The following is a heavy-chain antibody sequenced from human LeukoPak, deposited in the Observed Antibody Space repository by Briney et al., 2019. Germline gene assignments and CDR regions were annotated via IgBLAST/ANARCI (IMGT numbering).Heavy chain of an antibody. V-gene: IGHV3-7*01. CDR2: IKQDGSVK. D-gene: IGHD6-6*01. CDR1: GFTFSNYW. Sequence: GGSLRLSCAASGFTFSNYWMSWVRQAPGRGLEWVANIKQDGSVKYYVDSVKGRFTISRDNAKNSLYLQMNSLRAEDTAFYYCARIGYSSSSFDYWGQGTLVTVSS. CDR3: ARIGYSSSSFDY. J-gene: IGHJ4*02.